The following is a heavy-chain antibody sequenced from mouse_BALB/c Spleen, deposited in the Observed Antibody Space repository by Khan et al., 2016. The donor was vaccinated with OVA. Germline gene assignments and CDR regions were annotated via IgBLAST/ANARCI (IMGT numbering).Heavy chain of an antibody. D-gene: IGHD1-1*01. CDR2: ITPNNGGT. J-gene: IGHJ3*01. Sequence: VRLQQSGPELVKPGASVKIPCKASGYPFTDYNMDWVKQSHGKSLEWIGDITPNNGGTIYNQKFKGKATLTVDKSSSTAYMELRSLTSEDTAVYYCARGGFSSPFAYWGQGTLVTVSA. CDR1: GYPFTDYN. CDR3: ARGGFSSPFAY. V-gene: IGHV1-18*01.